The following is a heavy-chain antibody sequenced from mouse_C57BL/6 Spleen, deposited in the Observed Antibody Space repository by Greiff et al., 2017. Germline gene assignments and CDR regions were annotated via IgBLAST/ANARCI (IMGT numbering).Heavy chain of an antibody. Sequence: DVKLVESGGGLVQPKGSLKLSCAASGFSFNTYAMNWVRQAPGKGLEWVARIRSKSNNYATYYADSVKDRFTISRDDSESMLYLQMNNLKTEDTAMYYCVRHRGYDAMDYWGQGTSVTVSS. CDR3: VRHRGYDAMDY. CDR1: GFSFNTYA. J-gene: IGHJ4*01. CDR2: IRSKSNNYAT. V-gene: IGHV10-1*01. D-gene: IGHD3-3*01.